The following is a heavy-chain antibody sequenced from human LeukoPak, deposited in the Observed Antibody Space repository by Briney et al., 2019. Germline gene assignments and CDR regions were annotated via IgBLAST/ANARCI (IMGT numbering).Heavy chain of an antibody. D-gene: IGHD2-15*01. CDR1: GFTFTYYA. Sequence: PGGSLRLSCAAPGFTFTYYAMSCVRQAPGKGLEWVSAISASGSNTYYADSAKGRFTISRDNSKNTLYLQINSLRAEDTAVYFCAKDRICSGGSCYYFHYWGQGTLVAVSS. CDR2: ISASGSNT. V-gene: IGHV3-23*01. J-gene: IGHJ4*02. CDR3: AKDRICSGGSCYYFHY.